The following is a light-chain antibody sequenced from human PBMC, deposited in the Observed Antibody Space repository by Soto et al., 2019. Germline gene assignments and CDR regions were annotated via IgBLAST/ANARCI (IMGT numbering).Light chain of an antibody. V-gene: IGLV1-51*01. Sequence: QAVVTQPPSVSAAPGQRVTISCFGSRSNLGVKSVSWYQQLPVTPPKPVIYDDSKRPSGIPDRFSGSKSGTSATLCITGLQTGDEAYYYCGSWDSSLSAYVFGTGTKLTVL. CDR3: GSWDSSLSAYV. J-gene: IGLJ1*01. CDR2: DDS. CDR1: RSNLGVKS.